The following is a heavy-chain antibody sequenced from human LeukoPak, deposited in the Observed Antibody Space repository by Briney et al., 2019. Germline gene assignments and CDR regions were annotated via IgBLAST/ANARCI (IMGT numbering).Heavy chain of an antibody. Sequence: SETLSLTCTVSGGSISSYYWSWIRQPPGKGLEWIGRIYTSGRTNYNHSLKSRVTISLGTSKNQFSLKLSSVTAADTAVYYCARDSGYYDSSGYYYYWYFDLWGRGTLVTVSS. CDR3: ARDSGYYDSSGYYYYWYFDL. V-gene: IGHV4-4*08. D-gene: IGHD3-22*01. J-gene: IGHJ2*01. CDR2: IYTSGRT. CDR1: GGSISSYY.